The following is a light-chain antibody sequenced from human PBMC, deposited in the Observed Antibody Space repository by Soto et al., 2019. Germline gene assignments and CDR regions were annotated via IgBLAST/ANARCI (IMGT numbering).Light chain of an antibody. Sequence: QSALTQPPSVSGSPGQSVTISCTGTSSDVGSYNRVSWYQQTPGTAPKLMIYEVSNRPSGVPDRFSGSKSGSTASLTISGLQAEDEADYYCASYTSSNTWVFGGGTKLTV. V-gene: IGLV2-18*02. J-gene: IGLJ3*02. CDR2: EVS. CDR3: ASYTSSNTWV. CDR1: SSDVGSYNR.